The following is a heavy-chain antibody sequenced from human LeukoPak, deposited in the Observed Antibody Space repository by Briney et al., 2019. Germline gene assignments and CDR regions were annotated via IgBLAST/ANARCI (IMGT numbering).Heavy chain of an antibody. CDR2: IYYSGGA. V-gene: IGHV4-59*01. CDR1: GASISSDY. CDR3: ARGEWWFDP. Sequence: SETLSLTCTVSGASISSDYWSWIRQPPGKGLEWIGNIYYSGGANYNPSLMSRVTISLDMSKSQFSLKLTSVTAADTAVYYCARGEWWFDPWGQGTLVTVSS. J-gene: IGHJ5*02. D-gene: IGHD2-8*01.